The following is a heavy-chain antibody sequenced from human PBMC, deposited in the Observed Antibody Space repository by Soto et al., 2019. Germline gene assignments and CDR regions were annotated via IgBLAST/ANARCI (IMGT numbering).Heavy chain of an antibody. CDR2: IYYSGST. Sequence: SETLSLTCTVSGGSVSSGSYYWSWIRQPPGKGLEWIGYIYYSGSTNYNPSLKSRVTISVDTSKNQFSLKLSSVTAADTAVYYCASALYCSGGSCSFDPWGQGTLVTVSS. CDR3: ASALYCSGGSCSFDP. D-gene: IGHD2-15*01. J-gene: IGHJ5*02. V-gene: IGHV4-61*01. CDR1: GGSVSSGSYY.